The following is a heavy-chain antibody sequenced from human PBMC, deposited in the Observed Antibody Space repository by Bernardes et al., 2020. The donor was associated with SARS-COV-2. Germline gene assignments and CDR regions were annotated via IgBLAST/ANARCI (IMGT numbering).Heavy chain of an antibody. J-gene: IGHJ4*02. CDR3: ARDDQQWSVDY. D-gene: IGHD2-15*01. V-gene: IGHV1-2*06. Sequence: ASVQVSCKASGYTFTDYKMHWVRQAPGQGLEWMGLINTNSGATTYAQKFQGRVTMTRDTSISTAYMELTTLTSDDTALYYCARDDQQWSVDYWGQGTLVTVSS. CDR2: INTNSGAT. CDR1: GYTFTDYK.